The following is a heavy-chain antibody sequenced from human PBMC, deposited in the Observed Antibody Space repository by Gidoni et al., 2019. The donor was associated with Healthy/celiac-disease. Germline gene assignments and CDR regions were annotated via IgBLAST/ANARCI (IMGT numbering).Heavy chain of an antibody. J-gene: IGHJ3*02. CDR2: ISAYKGNP. V-gene: IGHV1-18*01. D-gene: IGHD6-19*01. CDR3: ARSGVAVAGVDAFDI. CDR1: GHTFISYG. Sequence: QVQLLQSGWEVKKPGASVKVSCKASGHTFISYGISGVRQAPGQGLEWMGWISAYKGNPNYAQKLQGRVTMTTDTSRSTAYMELRSLRSDDTAVYYCARSGVAVAGVDAFDIWGQGTMVTVSS.